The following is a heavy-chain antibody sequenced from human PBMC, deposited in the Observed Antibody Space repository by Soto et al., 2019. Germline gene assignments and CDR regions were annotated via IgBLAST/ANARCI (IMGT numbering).Heavy chain of an antibody. CDR2: ISSSSSTI. CDR3: AEDFGHGKYSGYVDVDY. V-gene: IGHV3-48*04. D-gene: IGHD5-12*01. CDR1: GFTFSSYS. Sequence: EVQLVESGGGLVQPGGSLRLSCAASGFTFSSYSVNWVRQAPGKGLEWASYISSSSSTIYYADSVKGRFTISRDNAKSSLYLQINSLRAEDTAVYYCAEDFGHGKYSGYVDVDYWGQGTLVTVSS. J-gene: IGHJ4*02.